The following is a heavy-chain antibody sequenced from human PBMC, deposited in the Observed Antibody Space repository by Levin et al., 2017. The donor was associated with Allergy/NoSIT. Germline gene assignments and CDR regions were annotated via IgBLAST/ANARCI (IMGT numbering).Heavy chain of an antibody. D-gene: IGHD3-10*01. V-gene: IGHV3-15*01. CDR1: GFSFTNAW. Sequence: PGGSLRLSCAASGFSFTNAWMNWVRQAPGMGLEWVGRIRGKLDGGTVEYAAPVKGRFIISRDDSQNMLYLQMNSLEIEDTAVYYCRFGRWFGETGSADHWGQGTLVTVSS. CDR3: RFGRWFGETGSADH. J-gene: IGHJ4*02. CDR2: IRGKLDGGTV.